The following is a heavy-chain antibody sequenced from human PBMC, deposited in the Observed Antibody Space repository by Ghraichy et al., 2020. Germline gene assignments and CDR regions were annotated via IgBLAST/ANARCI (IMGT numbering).Heavy chain of an antibody. CDR1: GFTFDDFA. V-gene: IGHV3-9*01. CDR2: IGWNSVNI. D-gene: IGHD5-12*01. Sequence: GGSLRLSCVASGFTFDDFAIHWVRQTPGKGLEWVSGIGWNSVNIIYADSVRGRFTISRDNANNSVYLQMNSLRVEDTALYYCAKDIRATDFYAMDVWGQGTSVTVSS. CDR3: AKDIRATDFYAMDV. J-gene: IGHJ6*02.